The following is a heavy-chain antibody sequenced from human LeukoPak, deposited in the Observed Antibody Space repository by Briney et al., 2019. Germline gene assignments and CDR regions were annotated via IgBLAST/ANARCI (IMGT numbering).Heavy chain of an antibody. CDR2: ISYDGSNK. V-gene: IGHV3-30-3*01. J-gene: IGHJ3*02. CDR3: ATTYYYDSSGPWGAFDI. Sequence: GGSLRLSCAASGFTFSSYTMHWVRQAPGKGLEWVAVISYDGSNKYYADSVKGRFTISRDNSKNTLYLQMNSLRAEDTAVYYCATTYYYDSSGPWGAFDIWGQGTMVTVSS. D-gene: IGHD3-22*01. CDR1: GFTFSSYT.